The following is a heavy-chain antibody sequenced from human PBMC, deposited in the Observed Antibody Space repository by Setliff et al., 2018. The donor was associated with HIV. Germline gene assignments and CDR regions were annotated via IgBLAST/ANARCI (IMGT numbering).Heavy chain of an antibody. CDR2: IHYDVSSK. CDR3: ARPNYYDSSGSFDY. Sequence: GSLRLSCAAFGFTFSSYGMHWVRQAPGKGLEWVAFIHYDVSSKYYGDSVKGRFTISRDNAKNSLYLQMNSLRAEDTAVYYCARPNYYDSSGSFDYWGQGTLVTVSS. CDR1: GFTFSSYG. V-gene: IGHV3-30*02. D-gene: IGHD3-22*01. J-gene: IGHJ4*02.